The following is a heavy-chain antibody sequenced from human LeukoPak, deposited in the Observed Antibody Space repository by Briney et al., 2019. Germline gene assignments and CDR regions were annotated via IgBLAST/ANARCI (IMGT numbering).Heavy chain of an antibody. J-gene: IGHJ4*02. Sequence: ASVKVSCKASGYTFTGYYMHWVRQAPGQGLEWMGRINPNSGGTNYAQKFQGRVTMTRDTSISTAYMELSRLRSDDTAVYYCARGSSLSSAMARGVIDYWGQGTLVTVSS. D-gene: IGHD3-10*01. V-gene: IGHV1-2*06. CDR3: ARGSSLSSAMARGVIDY. CDR1: GYTFTGYY. CDR2: INPNSGGT.